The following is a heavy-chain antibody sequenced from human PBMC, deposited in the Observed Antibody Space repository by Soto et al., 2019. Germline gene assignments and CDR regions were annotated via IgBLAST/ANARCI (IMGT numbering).Heavy chain of an antibody. V-gene: IGHV4-31*03. D-gene: IGHD2-2*01. CDR3: ARSSTSANYFDY. Sequence: SQTLSLTCSVSGGSISSGGYYWSWIRQHPGKGLEWIGYIYYSGSTYYNPSLKSRVTISVDTSKNQFSLKLSSVTAADTAVYYCARSSTSANYFDYWGQGTLVTVSS. CDR1: GGSISSGGYY. J-gene: IGHJ4*02. CDR2: IYYSGST.